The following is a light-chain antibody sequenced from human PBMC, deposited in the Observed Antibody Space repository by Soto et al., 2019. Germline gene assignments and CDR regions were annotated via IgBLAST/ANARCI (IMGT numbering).Light chain of an antibody. V-gene: IGLV2-14*01. CDR1: SSDVGGHNA. J-gene: IGLJ1*01. CDR3: SSFTSSITYV. CDR2: DVT. Sequence: QSALTQPASVSGSPGQSITISCTGTSSDVGGHNAVSWYRQDPGKAPKLVIYDVTNRPSGVSNRFSGSKSGNTASLTISGLQTEDEADYYCSSFTSSITYVFGTGTQLT.